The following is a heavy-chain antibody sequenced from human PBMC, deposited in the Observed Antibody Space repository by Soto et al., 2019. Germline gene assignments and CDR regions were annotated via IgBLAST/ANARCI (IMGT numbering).Heavy chain of an antibody. CDR2: INHSGST. CDR3: ARVPQYYYGSGSYPYYSYYYMDV. CDR1: GGSFSGYY. J-gene: IGHJ6*03. V-gene: IGHV4-34*01. D-gene: IGHD3-10*01. Sequence: QVQLQQWGAGLLKPSETLSLTCAVYGGSFSGYYWSWIRQPPGKGLEWIGEINHSGSTNYNPSLKSRVTISVDTSKNQFSLKLSSVTAADTAVYYCARVPQYYYGSGSYPYYSYYYMDVWGKGTTVTVSS.